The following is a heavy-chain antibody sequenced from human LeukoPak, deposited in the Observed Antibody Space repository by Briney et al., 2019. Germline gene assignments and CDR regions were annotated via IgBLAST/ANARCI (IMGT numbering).Heavy chain of an antibody. CDR2: IRYDGSNK. CDR1: GFTFSSYG. Sequence: PGGSLRLSCAASGFTFSSYGMHWVRQAPGKGLEWVAFIRYDGSNKYYADSVKGRFTISRDNSKNTLYLQMNSLRAEDTAVYYCAKDRSARGAIAGGYWGQGTLVTVSS. J-gene: IGHJ4*02. D-gene: IGHD3-10*01. V-gene: IGHV3-30*02. CDR3: AKDRSARGAIAGGY.